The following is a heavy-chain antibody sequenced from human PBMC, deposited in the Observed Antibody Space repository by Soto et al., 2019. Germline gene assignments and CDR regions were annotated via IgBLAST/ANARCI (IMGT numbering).Heavy chain of an antibody. V-gene: IGHV2-5*02. D-gene: IGHD3-10*01. Sequence: QITLKESGPTLVKPTQTLTLTCTFSGFSLSTSGVGVGWIRQPPGKALEWLALIYWDDDKRYSPSLKSRLTITKDTSNNQVVLTMTNMDPLDTATYYCAHTLYGSGSYYSGVDAFDIWGQGTMVTVSS. CDR1: GFSLSTSGVG. CDR3: AHTLYGSGSYYSGVDAFDI. CDR2: IYWDDDK. J-gene: IGHJ3*02.